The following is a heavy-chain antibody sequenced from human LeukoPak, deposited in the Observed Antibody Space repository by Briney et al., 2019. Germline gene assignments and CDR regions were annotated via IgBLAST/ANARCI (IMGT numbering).Heavy chain of an antibody. CDR1: GFTFSSYS. D-gene: IGHD6-6*01. Sequence: GGSLRLSCAASGFTFSSYSMNWVRQAPGKGLEWVSSISSSSSYIYCADSVKGRFTISRDNAKNSLYLQMNSLRAEDTAVYYCARLGSIAARRDYWGQGTLVTVSS. CDR2: ISSSSSYI. J-gene: IGHJ4*02. CDR3: ARLGSIAARRDY. V-gene: IGHV3-21*01.